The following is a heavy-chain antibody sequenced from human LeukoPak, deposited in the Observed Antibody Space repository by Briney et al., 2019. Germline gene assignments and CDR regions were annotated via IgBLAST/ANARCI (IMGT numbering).Heavy chain of an antibody. CDR2: INLDSGNT. J-gene: IGHJ4*02. CDR1: GYTFTRYD. Sequence: GVSVKVSCTASGYTFTRYDINWVRQATGQGLEWMGWINLDSGNTGYAQKFQGRVTITRDTSIRTAYIEVRSLRSEDTAVYYCARVDGSPDYWGQGTLLTVSS. CDR3: ARVDGSPDY. V-gene: IGHV1-8*03. D-gene: IGHD5-24*01.